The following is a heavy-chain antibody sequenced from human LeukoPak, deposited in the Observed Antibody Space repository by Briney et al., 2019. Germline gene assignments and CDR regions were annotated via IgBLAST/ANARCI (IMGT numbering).Heavy chain of an antibody. D-gene: IGHD5-18*01. J-gene: IGHJ6*03. Sequence: GASVKVSCKASGYTFTSYGISWVRQAPGQGLEWMGWISAYNGNTNYAQKLQGRVTMTTDTSTSTAYMELRSLRSDDTAVYYCARVGYSYGLVYYYYYYMDVWGKGTMVTVSS. CDR3: ARVGYSYGLVYYYYYYMDV. V-gene: IGHV1-18*01. CDR1: GYTFTSYG. CDR2: ISAYNGNT.